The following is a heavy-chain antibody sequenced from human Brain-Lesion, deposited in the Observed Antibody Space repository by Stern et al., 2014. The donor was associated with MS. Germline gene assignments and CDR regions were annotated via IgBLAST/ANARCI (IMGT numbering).Heavy chain of an antibody. D-gene: IGHD3-10*01. J-gene: IGHJ5*01. CDR1: GFPFSNYW. Sequence: VQLVESGGGLVQPGGSLRLSCAASGFPFSNYWMHWVRQAPGKGLVWVSRVNNDGRSTSYADSVKGRFTMSRDNAKNTLYLQMNSLRVEDTAIYYCARGERWFDSWGQGTLVTVSS. CDR2: VNNDGRST. CDR3: ARGERWFDS. V-gene: IGHV3-74*02.